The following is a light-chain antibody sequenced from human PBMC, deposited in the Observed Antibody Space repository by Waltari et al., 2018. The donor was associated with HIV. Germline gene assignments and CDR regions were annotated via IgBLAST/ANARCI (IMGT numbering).Light chain of an antibody. CDR3: MQPLQILFT. Sequence: IVMTQSPVYLFVTPGDLASLFCESVQSLLHTNGDDYLDRYPQKPGQSPQLLIYVGYKRASGVPDRFSGSGSGTDFSLKISRMEAEDVGVYYCMQPLQILFTFGPGTRVEIK. CDR1: QSLLHTNGDDY. J-gene: IGKJ3*01. CDR2: VGY. V-gene: IGKV2-28*01.